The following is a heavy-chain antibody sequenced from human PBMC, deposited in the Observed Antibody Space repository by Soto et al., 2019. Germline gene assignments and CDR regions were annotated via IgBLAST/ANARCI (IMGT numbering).Heavy chain of an antibody. CDR3: ARGGRGVNTIRALQIPLDY. CDR2: INPYNGNT. D-gene: IGHD3-9*01. Sequence: ASVKVSCKASGYTLISHGISWVRQAPGQGLEWMGWINPYNGNTDYARKVQGRVTMTTDKSTNTAYMELRSLRSDDTAVYYCARGGRGVNTIRALQIPLDYWGQETLGTVAS. V-gene: IGHV1-18*01. CDR1: GYTLISHG. J-gene: IGHJ4*02.